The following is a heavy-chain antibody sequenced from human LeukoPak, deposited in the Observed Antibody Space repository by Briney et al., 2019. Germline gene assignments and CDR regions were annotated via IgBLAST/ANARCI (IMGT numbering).Heavy chain of an antibody. V-gene: IGHV1-2*02. Sequence: GASVKVSCKASGYTFTGYFMHWVRQAPGQGPEWMGWINPNSGGTNYAQKFQGRVIMTRGTSISTAYMELSRLRSDDTAVYYCARVSEYYYFDYWGQGTLVTVSS. D-gene: IGHD2/OR15-2a*01. CDR3: ARVSEYYYFDY. CDR2: INPNSGGT. CDR1: GYTFTGYF. J-gene: IGHJ4*02.